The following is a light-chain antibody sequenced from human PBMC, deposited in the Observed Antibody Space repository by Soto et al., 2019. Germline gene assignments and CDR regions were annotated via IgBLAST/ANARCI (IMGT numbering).Light chain of an antibody. CDR1: QSVSSSY. J-gene: IGKJ2*01. CDR3: QQYGSSPPYT. V-gene: IGKV3-20*01. Sequence: EIVLTQSPGILSLSPGERATLSCRASQSVSSSYLAWYQQKPGQAPRLLIYGASNRATGIPDRFSARGFGTDFTLTISRLEPEDFAVYYCQQYGSSPPYTFGQGTKLDIK. CDR2: GAS.